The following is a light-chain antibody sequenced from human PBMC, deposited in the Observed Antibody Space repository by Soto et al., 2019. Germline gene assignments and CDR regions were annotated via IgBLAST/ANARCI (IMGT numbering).Light chain of an antibody. J-gene: IGKJ1*01. CDR2: DVS. V-gene: IGKV3-15*01. CDR3: QQYNNWPGT. Sequence: VLMTQSPATVSLSPGERATLSCRASQSVSSNLAWYQQKPGQAPRLLIYDVSTRATGIPARFSGSGSGTEFTLTISGLQSEDFAVYYCQQYNNWPGTFGQGTKVDIK. CDR1: QSVSSN.